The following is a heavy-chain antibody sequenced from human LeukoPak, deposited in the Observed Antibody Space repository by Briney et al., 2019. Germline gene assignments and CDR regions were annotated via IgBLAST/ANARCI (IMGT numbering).Heavy chain of an antibody. CDR1: GGSISSYY. D-gene: IGHD6-13*01. CDR2: IYTSGST. CDR3: ARDYSGWLAYSSSWIDAFDI. Sequence: SETLSLTCTVSGGSISSYYWSWIRQPAGKGLEWIGRIYTSGSTNYNPSLKSRVTISVDTSKNQFSLKLSSVTAADTAVYYCARDYSGWLAYSSSWIDAFDIWGQGTMVTVSS. V-gene: IGHV4-4*07. J-gene: IGHJ3*02.